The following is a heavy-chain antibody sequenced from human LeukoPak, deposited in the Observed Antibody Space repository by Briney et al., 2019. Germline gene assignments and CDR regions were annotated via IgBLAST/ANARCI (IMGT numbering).Heavy chain of an antibody. CDR2: INPTGGST. Sequence: ASVKVSCKASGYTFTSYYIHWVRQAPGQGLEWMGIINPTGGSTIYAQRLQGRVPMTRDKSTSSVYMDLSTLTSEDTAVYYCARAEWSLGGHDAFDIWGQGTMVTVSS. CDR3: ARAEWSLGGHDAFDI. J-gene: IGHJ3*02. V-gene: IGHV1-46*01. CDR1: GYTFTSYY. D-gene: IGHD3-3*01.